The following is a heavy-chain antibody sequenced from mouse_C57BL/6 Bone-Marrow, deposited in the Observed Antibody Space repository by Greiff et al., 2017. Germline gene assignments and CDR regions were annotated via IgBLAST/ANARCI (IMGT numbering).Heavy chain of an antibody. CDR2: ISNGGGST. Sequence: DVMLVESGGGLVQPGGSLKLSCAASGFTFSDYYMYWVRQTPEKRLEWVAYISNGGGSTYYPDTVKGRFTISRDNAKNTLYLQMSRLKSEDTAMYYCARPYSPYAMDYWGQGTSVTVSS. CDR1: GFTFSDYY. CDR3: ARPYSPYAMDY. V-gene: IGHV5-12*01. D-gene: IGHD2-12*01. J-gene: IGHJ4*01.